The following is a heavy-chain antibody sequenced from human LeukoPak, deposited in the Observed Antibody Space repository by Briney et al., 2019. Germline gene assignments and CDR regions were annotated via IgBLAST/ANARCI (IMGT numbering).Heavy chain of an antibody. CDR3: ARQVYDFWSGSVNYFDC. D-gene: IGHD3-3*01. CDR2: IYYSGST. CDR1: GGSISSSSYY. V-gene: IGHV4-39*01. Sequence: SETLSLTCTVSGGSISSSSYYWGWIRQPPGKGLEWIGSIYYSGSTYYNPSLKSRVTISVDTSKNQFSLKLSSVTAADTAVYYCARQVYDFWSGSVNYFDCWGQGTLVTVSS. J-gene: IGHJ4*02.